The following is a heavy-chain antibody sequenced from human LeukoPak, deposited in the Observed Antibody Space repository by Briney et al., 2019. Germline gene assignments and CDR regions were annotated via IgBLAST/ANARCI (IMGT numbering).Heavy chain of an antibody. CDR1: GGSISSSSYY. CDR2: IYYSGST. CDR3: ARRAFVVVPAAMDAFDI. D-gene: IGHD2-2*01. V-gene: IGHV4-39*01. Sequence: SETLSLTCTVSGGSISSSSYYWGWIRQPPGKGLEWIGSIYYSGSTYYNPSLKSRVTTSVDTSKNQFSLKLSSVTAADTAVYYCARRAFVVVPAAMDAFDIWGQGTMVTVSS. J-gene: IGHJ3*02.